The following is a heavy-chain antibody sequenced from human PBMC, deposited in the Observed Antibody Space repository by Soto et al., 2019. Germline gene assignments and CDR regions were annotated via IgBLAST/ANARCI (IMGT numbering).Heavy chain of an antibody. J-gene: IGHJ4*02. CDR2: VYNDGDST. V-gene: IGHV3-74*03. CDR3: VVRTGYSTWGDY. D-gene: IGHD2-15*01. Sequence: EVQLVESGGGLVQPGGSLRLSCAASGLTFRTYWVIWVRQAPGKGLVWVSRVYNDGDSTLHAASVTGRFTISRDNAKNTVYLQMSDLGVEYWAMYYCVVRTGYSTWGDYWGRGTLVTVSS. CDR1: GLTFRTYW.